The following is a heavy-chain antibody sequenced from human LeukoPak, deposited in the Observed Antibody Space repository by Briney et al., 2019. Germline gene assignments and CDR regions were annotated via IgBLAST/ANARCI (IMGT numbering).Heavy chain of an antibody. CDR2: IIPIFGTA. CDR3: ARDQDTILSVNWFDP. J-gene: IGHJ5*02. Sequence: GASVTVSCTASGGTFSSYAISWVRQAPGQGLEWMGGIIPIFGTANYAQKFQGRVTITADESTSTAYMELSSLRPEDTAVYYCARDQDTILSVNWFDPWGQGTLVTVSS. V-gene: IGHV1-69*01. CDR1: GGTFSSYA. D-gene: IGHD3-9*01.